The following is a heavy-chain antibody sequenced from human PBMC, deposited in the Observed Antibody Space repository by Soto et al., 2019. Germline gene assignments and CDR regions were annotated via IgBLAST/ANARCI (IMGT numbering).Heavy chain of an antibody. CDR1: GGTFSSYA. CDR2: IIPIFGTA. V-gene: IGHV1-69*12. CDR3: ARCYDSSGYYCVFDY. Sequence: QVQLVQSGAEVKKPGSSVKVSCKASGGTFSSYAISWVRQAPGQGLEWMGGIIPIFGTANYAQKFQGRVTITADESTSTAYTELSSLRSEDTAVYYCARCYDSSGYYCVFDYWGQGTLVTVSS. J-gene: IGHJ4*02. D-gene: IGHD3-22*01.